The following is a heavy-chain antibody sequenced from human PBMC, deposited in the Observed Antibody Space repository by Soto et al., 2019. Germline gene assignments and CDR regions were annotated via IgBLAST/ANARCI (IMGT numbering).Heavy chain of an antibody. CDR2: ISYDGSNK. CDR1: GFTFSSYA. Sequence: GALRLSCAASGFTFSSYAMHWVRQAPGKGLEWVAVISYDGSNKYYADSVKGRFTISRDNSKNTLYLQMNSLRAEDTAVYYCERVDSGYSYGYCGYWGQGT. CDR3: ERVDSGYSYGYCGY. D-gene: IGHD5-18*01. V-gene: IGHV3-30-3*01. J-gene: IGHJ4*02.